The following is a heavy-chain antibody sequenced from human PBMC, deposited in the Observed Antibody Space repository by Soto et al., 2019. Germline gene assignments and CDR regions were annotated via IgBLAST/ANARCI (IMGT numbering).Heavy chain of an antibody. CDR1: GGSISSYY. Sequence: SETLSLTCTVSGGSISSYYWSWIRQPPGKGLEWIGYIYYSGSTNYNPSLKSRVTISVDTSKNQFSLKLSSVTAADTAVYYCARVVYYDFWSGYFSDNYYSYMDVWGKGTTVTVSS. D-gene: IGHD3-3*01. CDR2: IYYSGST. V-gene: IGHV4-59*01. CDR3: ARVVYYDFWSGYFSDNYYSYMDV. J-gene: IGHJ6*03.